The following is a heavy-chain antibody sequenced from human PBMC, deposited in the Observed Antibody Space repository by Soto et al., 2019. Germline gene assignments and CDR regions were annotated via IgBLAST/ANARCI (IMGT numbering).Heavy chain of an antibody. Sequence: GGSLRLSCAASGFTFSSYGMHWVRQAPGKGLEWVAVIWYDGSNKYYADSVKGRFTISRDNSKNTLYLQMNSLRAEDTAVYYCARDLGFYGGVGELDPWGQGTLVTVSS. V-gene: IGHV3-33*01. J-gene: IGHJ5*02. D-gene: IGHD3-16*01. CDR1: GFTFSSYG. CDR2: IWYDGSNK. CDR3: ARDLGFYGGVGELDP.